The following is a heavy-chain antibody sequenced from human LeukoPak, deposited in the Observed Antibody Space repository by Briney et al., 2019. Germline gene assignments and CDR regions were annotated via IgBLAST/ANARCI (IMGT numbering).Heavy chain of an antibody. V-gene: IGHV4-39*01. Sequence: SETLSLTCTVSRGSISSSSYYWAWIRQPPGKGLEWIGMIYHSGSTYYNPSLKTRVTISVDTSKNQFSLKLSSVTAADTAVYYCARQVCSSISCYVDYWGQRTLVTVSS. CDR3: ARQVCSSISCYVDY. D-gene: IGHD2-2*01. CDR1: RGSISSSSYY. CDR2: IYHSGST. J-gene: IGHJ4*02.